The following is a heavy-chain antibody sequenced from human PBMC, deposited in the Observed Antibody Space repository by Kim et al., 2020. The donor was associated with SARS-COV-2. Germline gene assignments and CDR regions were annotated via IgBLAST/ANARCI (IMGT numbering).Heavy chain of an antibody. D-gene: IGHD3-10*01. Sequence: SETLSLTCTVSGGSISSYYWSWIRQPPGKGLEWIRYIYYSGSTNYNPSLKSRVTISVDTSKNQFSLKLSSVTAADTAVYYCARHEAVLLWFGPGAFDIWGQGTMVTVSS. V-gene: IGHV4-59*08. J-gene: IGHJ3*02. CDR2: IYYSGST. CDR1: GGSISSYY. CDR3: ARHEAVLLWFGPGAFDI.